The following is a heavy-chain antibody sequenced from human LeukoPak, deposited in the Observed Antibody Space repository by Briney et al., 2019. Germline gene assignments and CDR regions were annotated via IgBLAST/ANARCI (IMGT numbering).Heavy chain of an antibody. CDR1: GYTFTGYY. V-gene: IGHV1-2*02. D-gene: IGHD3-10*01. CDR3: ARDGEYYYGSGSYDY. CDR2: INPNSGGT. Sequence: ASVKVSCKASGYTFTGYYMHWVRQAPGQGLEWMGWINPNSGGTNYAQKFQGRVTMTRDTSISTAYMELSRLRSDDTAVYYCARDGEYYYGSGSYDYWGQGTQVTVSS. J-gene: IGHJ4*02.